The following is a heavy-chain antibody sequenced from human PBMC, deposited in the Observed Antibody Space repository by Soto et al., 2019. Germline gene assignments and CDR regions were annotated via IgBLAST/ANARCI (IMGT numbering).Heavy chain of an antibody. CDR3: EKGSRQSGFGRFDP. CDR2: ISYDGSNK. CDR1: GFTFSSYG. V-gene: IGHV3-30*18. Sequence: QVQLVESGGGVVQPGRSLRLSCAASGFTFSSYGMHWVRQAPGKGLEWVAVISYDGSNKYYADSVKGRFTISRDNSKNTLYLQINRMRAEDTAVYYLEKGSRQSGFGRFDPWGQGTLVTVSS. D-gene: IGHD5-12*01. J-gene: IGHJ5*02.